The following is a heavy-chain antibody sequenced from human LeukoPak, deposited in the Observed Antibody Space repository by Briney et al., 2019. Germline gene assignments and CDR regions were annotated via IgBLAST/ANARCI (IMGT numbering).Heavy chain of an antibody. CDR3: ARGPRNDP. CDR1: GYPFTTYE. D-gene: IGHD1-14*01. J-gene: IGHJ5*02. CDR2: VHPDTGYA. V-gene: IGHV1-8*01. Sequence: ASVKVSCKTSGYPFTTYEINWVRQAAGQGLGWMGWVHPDTGYADYAQKFQGRVTMTSDTSISTAYMELSSLRSDDTAVYFCARGPRNDPWGQGTLVTVSS.